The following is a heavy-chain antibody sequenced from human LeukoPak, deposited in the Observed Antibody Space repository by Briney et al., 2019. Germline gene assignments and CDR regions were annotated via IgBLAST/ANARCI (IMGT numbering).Heavy chain of an antibody. V-gene: IGHV1-69*04. CDR3: ASDRGGYCTNGVCYTGGSST. CDR2: IIPILGIA. Sequence: SVKVSCKASGGTFSSYAISWVRQAPGQGLEWMGRIIPILGIANYAQKFQGRVTITADKSTSTAYMELSSLRSEDTAVYYCASDRGGYCTNGVCYTGGSSTWGQGTLVTVSS. D-gene: IGHD2-8*01. CDR1: GGTFSSYA. J-gene: IGHJ4*02.